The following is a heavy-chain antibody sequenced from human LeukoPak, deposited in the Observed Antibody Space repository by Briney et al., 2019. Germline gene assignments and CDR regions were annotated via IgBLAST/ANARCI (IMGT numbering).Heavy chain of an antibody. V-gene: IGHV3-23*01. Sequence: QPGASLRLSCAASGFTFGSYAMSWVRQAPGKGLEWVSAISGSGGSTYYADSVKGRFTISRDNSKNTLYLQMNSLRAEDTAVYYCAKDPGYSYGRGFDYWGQGTLVTVSS. CDR1: GFTFGSYA. J-gene: IGHJ4*02. D-gene: IGHD5-18*01. CDR3: AKDPGYSYGRGFDY. CDR2: ISGSGGST.